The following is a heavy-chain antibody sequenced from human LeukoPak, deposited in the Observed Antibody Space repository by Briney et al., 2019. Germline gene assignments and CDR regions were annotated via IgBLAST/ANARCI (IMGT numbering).Heavy chain of an antibody. Sequence: GGSLRLSCAASGFTFSSYSMNWVRQAPGKGLEWVSSISSSSSYIYYADSVKGRFTISRDNAKNSLYLQMNSLRAEDTAVYYCARGSYDYGDYVPYYYYYMDVRGKGTTVTVSS. CDR2: ISSSSSYI. CDR3: ARGSYDYGDYVPYYYYYMDV. D-gene: IGHD4-17*01. CDR1: GFTFSSYS. V-gene: IGHV3-21*01. J-gene: IGHJ6*03.